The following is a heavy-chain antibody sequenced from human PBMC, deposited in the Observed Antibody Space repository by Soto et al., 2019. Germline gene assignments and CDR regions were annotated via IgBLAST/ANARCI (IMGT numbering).Heavy chain of an antibody. D-gene: IGHD2-21*02. Sequence: SETLSLTCTVSGDSISSGDYYWVWIRQPPGKGLEWIGSIYYSGSTYYNPSLNSRVTISVDTSKIQFSLKLSSVTAADTAVYYCARGSPVATDYWGQGTLVTVSS. V-gene: IGHV4-39*07. CDR2: IYYSGST. J-gene: IGHJ4*02. CDR3: ARGSPVATDY. CDR1: GDSISSGDYY.